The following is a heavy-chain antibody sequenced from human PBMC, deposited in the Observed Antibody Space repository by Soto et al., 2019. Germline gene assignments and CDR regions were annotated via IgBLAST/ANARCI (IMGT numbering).Heavy chain of an antibody. CDR1: GFTFSSHD. CDR3: ARGRLSGYYYMDL. J-gene: IGHJ6*03. Sequence: PGGSLRLSCAASGFTFSSHDMHWVRQATGKGLVWVSTIGTAGDTYYPGSAKGRFTISRENAKNSLYLQMNSLRAGDTAVYYCARGRLSGYYYMDLWGKGTTVTVSS. D-gene: IGHD3-10*01. CDR2: IGTAGDT. V-gene: IGHV3-13*01.